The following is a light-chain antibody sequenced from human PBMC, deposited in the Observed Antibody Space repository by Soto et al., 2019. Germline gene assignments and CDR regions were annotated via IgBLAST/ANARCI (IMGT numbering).Light chain of an antibody. J-gene: IGLJ1*01. CDR2: DDS. Sequence: SYELTQPPSVSVAPGETARITCGRNNIGSDTVHWYQQKPGQAPVVVVYDDSERPSGTPERISGSNSGDTATLTIRRVEAGDEDEYYCLVWDSIGDNYVFGSGTKVTVL. CDR1: NIGSDT. CDR3: LVWDSIGDNYV. V-gene: IGLV3-21*02.